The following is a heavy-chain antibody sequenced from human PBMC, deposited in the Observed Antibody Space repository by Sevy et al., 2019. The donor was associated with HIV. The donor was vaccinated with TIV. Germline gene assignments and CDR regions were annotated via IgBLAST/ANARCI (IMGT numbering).Heavy chain of an antibody. V-gene: IGHV4-39*07. CDR3: ARVGGIAVADAFDI. J-gene: IGHJ3*02. CDR1: GDSVSTSNKF. Sequence: SETLSLTCTVSGDSVSTSNKFWGWIRQPPGKGLEWIGSIYHSGSTYYNPSLKSRVTISVDTSKNQFSLKLSSVTAADTAVYYCARVGGIAVADAFDIWGQGTMVTVSS. CDR2: IYHSGST. D-gene: IGHD6-19*01.